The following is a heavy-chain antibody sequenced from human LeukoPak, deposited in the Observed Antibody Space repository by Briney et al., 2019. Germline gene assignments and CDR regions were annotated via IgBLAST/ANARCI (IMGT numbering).Heavy chain of an antibody. CDR1: GGTISSYS. J-gene: IGHJ4*02. D-gene: IGHD1-26*01. CDR2: IIPMFGTT. Sequence: ASVKVSCKPSGGTISSYSINWVRQAPGQGLEWMGGIIPMFGTTRYAQKFQGRVTIATDESTSTAYMELSSLRFEDTAIYYCASPKARMVGTHFDYWGQGTLVTVSS. CDR3: ASPKARMVGTHFDY. V-gene: IGHV1-69*05.